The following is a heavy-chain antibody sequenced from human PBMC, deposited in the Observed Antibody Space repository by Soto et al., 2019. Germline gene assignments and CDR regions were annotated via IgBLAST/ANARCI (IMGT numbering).Heavy chain of an antibody. V-gene: IGHV4-59*01. J-gene: IGHJ4*02. CDR2: IYCSGRT. D-gene: IGHD4-17*01. CDR1: GGSIRDYF. Sequence: SETLSLTCTVSGGSIRDYFWTWIRQPPGKGLEWIGYIYCSGRTNYNPSLKSRVSISVDTSKNHFSLQLRSVTAADTAVYYCARVGGDDFGYSGGFDYWGQGTLVTVSS. CDR3: ARVGGDDFGYSGGFDY.